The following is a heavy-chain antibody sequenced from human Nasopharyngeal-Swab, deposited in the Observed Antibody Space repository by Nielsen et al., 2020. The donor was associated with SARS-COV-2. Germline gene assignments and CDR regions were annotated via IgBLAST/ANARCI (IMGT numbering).Heavy chain of an antibody. V-gene: IGHV3-13*01. CDR3: AREAVESSSWYYGMDV. CDR1: GFTFSSYD. CDR2: IGTAGDT. Sequence: GESLKIFCAASGFTFSSYDMHWVRQATGKGLEWVSAIGTAGDTYYPGSVKGRFTISRENAKNSLYLQMNSLRAGDTAVYYCAREAVESSSWYYGMDVWGQGTTVTVSS. D-gene: IGHD6-13*01. J-gene: IGHJ6*02.